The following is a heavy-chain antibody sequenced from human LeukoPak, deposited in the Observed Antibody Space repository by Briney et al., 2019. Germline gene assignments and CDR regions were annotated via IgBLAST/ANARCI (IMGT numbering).Heavy chain of an antibody. CDR1: GYPFTGYY. CDR3: ARDLHYSGSGNYMFDP. CDR2: IIPNSGDT. Sequence: ASVKASCKASGYPFTGYYIHWVRQAPGQGLEWMGWIIPNSGDTNYAQKFQGRVTMTRDTSISTAYMELSRLTSDDTAVYYCARDLHYSGSGNYMFDPWGQGTLVTVSS. V-gene: IGHV1-2*02. D-gene: IGHD3-10*01. J-gene: IGHJ5*02.